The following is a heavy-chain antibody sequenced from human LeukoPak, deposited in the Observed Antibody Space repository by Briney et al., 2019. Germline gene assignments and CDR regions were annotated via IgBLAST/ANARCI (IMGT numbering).Heavy chain of an antibody. J-gene: IGHJ4*02. CDR1: GFTFSSYA. D-gene: IGHD3-16*01. CDR2: ISGSGGST. CDR3: ANPLGDGVTFDY. Sequence: GGSLRLSCAASGFTFSSYAMSWVRQAPGKGLEWVSAISGSGGSTYYADSVKGRFTISRDNSKNTLYLQMNSLRAEDTAVYYCANPLGDGVTFDYWGQGTLVTVSS. V-gene: IGHV3-23*01.